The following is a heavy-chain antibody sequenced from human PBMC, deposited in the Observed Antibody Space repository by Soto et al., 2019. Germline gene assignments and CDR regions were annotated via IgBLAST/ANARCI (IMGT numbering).Heavy chain of an antibody. CDR2: IKWDASEK. V-gene: IGHV3-7*04. J-gene: IGHJ6*02. CDR3: ARVHLVAGSAFYCAMDV. CDR1: GFTLGYYW. D-gene: IGHD6-6*01. Sequence: PGGSLRLSCAASGFTLGYYWMSWVRQAPGKGLEWLATIKWDASEKKYVDSVKGRFAISRDSAGTSLFLRMDSVKVEDTAVYHCARVHLVAGSAFYCAMDVWGPGTAVTVSS.